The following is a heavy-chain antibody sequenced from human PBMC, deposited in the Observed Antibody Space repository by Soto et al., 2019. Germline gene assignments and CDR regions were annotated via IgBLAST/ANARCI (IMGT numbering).Heavy chain of an antibody. J-gene: IGHJ6*02. CDR1: GLSLSTTGVG. CDR2: IYWGDDK. V-gene: IGHV2-5*02. D-gene: IGHD2-21*02. Sequence: QITLKESGPTLVKPTQTLTLTCTFSGLSLSTTGVGVGWIRQPPGKALEWLALIYWGDDKRYSPSLKSRLTITXDXSXNXXVLTMTNMDPVDTATYYCVQSRCGGDCLQSYSSHSYYGLDVWGQGTTVTVSS. CDR3: VQSRCGGDCLQSYSSHSYYGLDV.